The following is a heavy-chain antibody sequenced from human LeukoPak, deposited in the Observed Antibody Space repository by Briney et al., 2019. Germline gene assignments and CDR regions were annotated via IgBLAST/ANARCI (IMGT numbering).Heavy chain of an antibody. CDR2: IYYSGST. CDR3: AVQQLNWFDP. Sequence: SETLSLTCTVSGGSMSPYHWGWIRQPPGKGLEWTGYIYYSGSTNYNPSLNSRVTISVDTSKNQFSLKLSSVTAADTAVYYCAVQQLNWFDPWGQGTLVTVSS. CDR1: GGSMSPYH. J-gene: IGHJ5*02. D-gene: IGHD6-13*01. V-gene: IGHV4-59*01.